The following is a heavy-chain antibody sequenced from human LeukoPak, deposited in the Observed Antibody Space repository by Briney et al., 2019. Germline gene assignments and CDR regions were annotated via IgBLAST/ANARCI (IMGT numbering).Heavy chain of an antibody. J-gene: IGHJ5*02. CDR1: GGSISGYY. Sequence: PSETLSLTCTVSGGSISGYYWSWIRQPPGKGLEWIGEINHSGSTNYNPSLKSRVTISVDTSKNQFSLKLSSVTAADTAVYYCARHSFIVVVPAAKVHNWFDPWGQGTLVTVSS. CDR3: ARHSFIVVVPAAKVHNWFDP. D-gene: IGHD2-2*01. V-gene: IGHV4-34*01. CDR2: INHSGST.